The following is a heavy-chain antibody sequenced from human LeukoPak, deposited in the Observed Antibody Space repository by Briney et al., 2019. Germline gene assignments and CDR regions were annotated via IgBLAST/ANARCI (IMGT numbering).Heavy chain of an antibody. CDR3: AKVLSGGQDY. V-gene: IGHV3-23*01. Sequence: PGGSLRLSCAASGFTFGSYAMSWVRQAPGKGLEWVSTIGGGSETTSYADSAKGRFTNSRDNSKNTVYLQMNSLRAEDTAVYYCAKVLSGGQDYWGQGTLVTVFS. D-gene: IGHD7-27*01. CDR2: IGGGSETT. CDR1: GFTFGSYA. J-gene: IGHJ4*02.